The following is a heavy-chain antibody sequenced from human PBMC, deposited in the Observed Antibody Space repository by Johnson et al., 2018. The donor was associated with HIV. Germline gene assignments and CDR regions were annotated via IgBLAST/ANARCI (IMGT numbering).Heavy chain of an antibody. CDR3: TKDRTNWGYDAFDI. CDR1: GFPFSNYG. Sequence: QVQLVESGGGVVPPGRSLRLSCVASGFPFSNYGMHWVRQAPGKGLEWVAAVWYDGSNTYSAHSVKGRFTIFSDNSENTMYLQMNRLRADDTAVYFCTKDRTNWGYDAFDIWGQGTMVTVSS. V-gene: IGHV3-33*06. J-gene: IGHJ3*02. D-gene: IGHD7-27*01. CDR2: VWYDGSNT.